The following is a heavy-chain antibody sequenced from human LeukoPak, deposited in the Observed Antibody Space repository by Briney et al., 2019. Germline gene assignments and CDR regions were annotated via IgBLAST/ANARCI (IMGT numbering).Heavy chain of an antibody. D-gene: IGHD2-15*01. CDR1: GYRFSTYW. CDR3: ARLYCSDGSCFLDF. Sequence: GESLKISCKGSGYRFSTYWISWVRQMAGKGPEWMGIIYPGDSESRYSPPFEGQVTISADKSITTAYLQWSSLKASDTAMYYCARLYCSDGSCFLDFWGQGTLVTVSS. J-gene: IGHJ4*02. V-gene: IGHV5-51*01. CDR2: IYPGDSES.